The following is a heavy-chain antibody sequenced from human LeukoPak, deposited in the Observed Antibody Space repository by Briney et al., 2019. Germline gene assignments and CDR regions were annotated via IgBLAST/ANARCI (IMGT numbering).Heavy chain of an antibody. D-gene: IGHD6-6*01. J-gene: IGHJ6*03. V-gene: IGHV3-23*01. Sequence: GGSLRLSCAASGFTFSSYAMSWVRQAPGKGLEWVSAISGSGGSTYYADSVKGRFTISRDNSKNTLYLQMNSLRAEDTAVYYCAKSGARPDYYYYMDVWGKGTTVTVSS. CDR2: ISGSGGST. CDR1: GFTFSSYA. CDR3: AKSGARPDYYYYMDV.